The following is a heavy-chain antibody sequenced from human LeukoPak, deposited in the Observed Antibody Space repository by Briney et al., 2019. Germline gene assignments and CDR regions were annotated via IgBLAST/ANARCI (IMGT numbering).Heavy chain of an antibody. CDR1: GFTFGDYY. CDR3: ARSVGEYDILTGYPY. J-gene: IGHJ4*02. CDR2: ISSSSTYT. D-gene: IGHD3-9*01. V-gene: IGHV3-11*03. Sequence: PGGSLRLSCAASGFTFGDYYMSWIGQAPGKGLEWDSYISSSSTYTYYADSVKGRFTISRDNAKNSLYLQMNSLRAEDTAVYYCARSVGEYDILTGYPYWGQGTLVTVCS.